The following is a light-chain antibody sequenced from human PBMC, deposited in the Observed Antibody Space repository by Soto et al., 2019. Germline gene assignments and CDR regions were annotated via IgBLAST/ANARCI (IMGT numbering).Light chain of an antibody. Sequence: EIVMTQAPATLSVSPGERATLSCRASQSIRSNLAWYQQKPGQAPRLLMFRTSSRATGFPARFSGSGSGTEFNLTISSLQSEDVGVYYGQQYNNWPRATFGGGTKVEI. CDR1: QSIRSN. CDR3: QQYNNWPRAT. J-gene: IGKJ4*01. CDR2: RTS. V-gene: IGKV3-15*01.